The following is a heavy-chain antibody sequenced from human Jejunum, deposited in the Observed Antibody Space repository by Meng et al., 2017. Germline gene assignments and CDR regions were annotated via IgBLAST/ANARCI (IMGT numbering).Heavy chain of an antibody. D-gene: IGHD6-25*01. CDR2: INGHSGGA. J-gene: IGHJ3*02. Sequence: ASVKVSCKASGYTFTNYYLHWVRQAPGQGLECMGWINGHSGGADYAQRFQARVTLTWDTSISTAYMELSGLKSDDTAVYYCARGGTIAAAWEINSDAFDIWGQGTMVTVSS. CDR1: GYTFTNYY. V-gene: IGHV1-2*02. CDR3: ARGGTIAAAWEINSDAFDI.